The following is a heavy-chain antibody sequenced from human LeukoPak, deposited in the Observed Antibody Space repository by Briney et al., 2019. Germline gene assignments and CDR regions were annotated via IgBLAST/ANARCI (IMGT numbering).Heavy chain of an antibody. CDR1: GFTFSSFE. D-gene: IGHD7-27*01. Sequence: GGSLRLSCAASGFTFSSFEMNWVRQAPGKGLEWISYISISGSTIYYADSVKGRFTISRDNAKNSLYLQMNSLKAEDTAVYYCGRFTRSGDSVYWGQGTLVTVSS. CDR2: ISISGSTI. J-gene: IGHJ4*02. V-gene: IGHV3-48*03. CDR3: GRFTRSGDSVY.